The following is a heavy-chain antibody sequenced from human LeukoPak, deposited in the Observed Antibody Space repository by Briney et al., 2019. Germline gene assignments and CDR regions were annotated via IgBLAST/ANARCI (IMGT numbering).Heavy chain of an antibody. Sequence: GGSLRLPCAASGFTFSSYAMSWVRQAPGKGLEWVSAISGSGGSTYYADSVKGRFTISRDNSKNTLYLQTNSLRAEDTAVYYCAKDHRRYGSGTFDYWGQGTLVTVSS. CDR3: AKDHRRYGSGTFDY. J-gene: IGHJ4*02. D-gene: IGHD3-10*01. CDR2: ISGSGGST. V-gene: IGHV3-23*01. CDR1: GFTFSSYA.